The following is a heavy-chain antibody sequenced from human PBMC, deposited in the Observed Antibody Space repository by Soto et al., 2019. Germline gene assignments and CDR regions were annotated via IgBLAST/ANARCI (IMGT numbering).Heavy chain of an antibody. CDR3: VKDLWYTWSFDY. CDR1: GFTFSSNG. V-gene: IGHV3-30*18. D-gene: IGHD1-1*01. CDR2: ISYHGSAK. Sequence: QVQLVETGGGVVQPGTSLRLSCAASGFTFSSNGMHWVRQAPGKGLEWVAMISYHGSAKYYSDSVRGRFTISRDNSKNTVDLQMNSLRDEDTAVYHCVKDLWYTWSFDYWGQGILVSISS. J-gene: IGHJ4*02.